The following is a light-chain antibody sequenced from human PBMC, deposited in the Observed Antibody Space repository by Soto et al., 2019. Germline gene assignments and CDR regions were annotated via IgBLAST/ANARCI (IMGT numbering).Light chain of an antibody. J-gene: IGLJ2*01. V-gene: IGLV2-23*01. Sequence: QSALTQPASVSGSPGQSITISCTGTSSDVGSYNLVSWYQQHPGKAPKLIIYEGSKRPSGVSSRFSGSRSGNTASLTISGLQAEDEADYHCCSYAGDSTVFGGGTKPTVL. CDR2: EGS. CDR1: SSDVGSYNL. CDR3: CSYAGDSTV.